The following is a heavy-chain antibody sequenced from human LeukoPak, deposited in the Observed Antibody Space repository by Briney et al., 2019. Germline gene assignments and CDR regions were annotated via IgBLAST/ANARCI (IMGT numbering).Heavy chain of an antibody. V-gene: IGHV4-34*01. CDR1: GGSFSGYY. J-gene: IGHJ6*03. CDR2: INHSGST. CDR3: ARGGDFWSGHSRGCYMDV. D-gene: IGHD3-3*01. Sequence: PSGTLSLTCADYGGSFSGYYWSWIRHPPGERLEWIGEINHSGSTNYNPSPKSRVTISVDTSKNKFSLNLRSVTAADTAVYYCARGGDFWSGHSRGCYMDVWGKGSTVTVPS.